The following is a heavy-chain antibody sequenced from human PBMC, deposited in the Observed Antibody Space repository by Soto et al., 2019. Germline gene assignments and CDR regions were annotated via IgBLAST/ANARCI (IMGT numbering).Heavy chain of an antibody. V-gene: IGHV3-74*01. CDR3: VRTSLVVAAATREDY. Sequence: PGGSLRLSCAASGFTFSSYALTWVRQAPGKGLGWVSRINSDGSSTSYGDSVKGRFTISRDNAKNTLYLQMNSLRAEDTAVYYCVRTSLVVAAATREDYWGQGTLVTVSS. D-gene: IGHD2-15*01. CDR1: GFTFSSYA. CDR2: INSDGSST. J-gene: IGHJ4*02.